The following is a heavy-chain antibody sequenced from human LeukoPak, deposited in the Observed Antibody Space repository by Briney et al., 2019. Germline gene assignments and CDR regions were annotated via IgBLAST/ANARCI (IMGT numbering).Heavy chain of an antibody. Sequence: PGGSLRLSCAASGFIFTNKWMHWVRQAPGKGLEWVSRINTDGSIRSYADSVKGRFTISRDNAKNTLYLQMSSLRVEDTAVYYCVKDFELVTTPAWLTPGDDFDYWGQGVLVTVS. J-gene: IGHJ4*02. CDR3: VKDFELVTTPAWLTPGDDFDY. CDR1: GFIFTNKW. D-gene: IGHD4-23*01. V-gene: IGHV3-74*01. CDR2: INTDGSIR.